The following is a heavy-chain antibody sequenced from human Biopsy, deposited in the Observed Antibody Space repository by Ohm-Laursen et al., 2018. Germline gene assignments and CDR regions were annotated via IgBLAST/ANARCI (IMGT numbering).Heavy chain of an antibody. CDR2: ISDSGST. Sequence: GTLSLTCAVSGGSISSFYWTWIRQPPGKGPEWIGDISDSGSTNYKPSLKSRVIISVDTSKNQSSLNLNSVTAADTAVYYCARRGSGGRSFDHWGQGTLVTVSP. D-gene: IGHD2-15*01. CDR3: ARRGSGGRSFDH. V-gene: IGHV4-59*08. J-gene: IGHJ4*02. CDR1: GGSISSFY.